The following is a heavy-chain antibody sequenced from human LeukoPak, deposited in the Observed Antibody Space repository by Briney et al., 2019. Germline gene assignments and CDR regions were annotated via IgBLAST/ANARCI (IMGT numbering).Heavy chain of an antibody. CDR1: GFTFSSYA. J-gene: IGHJ4*02. Sequence: PGGSLRLSCAASGFTFSSYAMSWVRQVPGKGLEWVSAISGSGGSTYYADSVKGRFTVSRDNSKNTLYLQMNSLRAEDTAVYYCAKPVWFGESYVFDYWGQGTLVTVSS. D-gene: IGHD3-10*01. V-gene: IGHV3-23*01. CDR2: ISGSGGST. CDR3: AKPVWFGESYVFDY.